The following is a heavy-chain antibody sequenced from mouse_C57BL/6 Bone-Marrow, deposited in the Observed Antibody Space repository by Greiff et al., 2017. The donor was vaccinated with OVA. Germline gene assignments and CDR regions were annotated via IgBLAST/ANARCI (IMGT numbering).Heavy chain of an antibody. D-gene: IGHD1-1*01. CDR1: GYTFTSYW. CDR2: IYPGNSNT. V-gene: IGHV1-55*01. Sequence: QVQLQQPGAELVKPGASVKMSCKASGYTFTSYWINWVKQRPGQGLEWMGDIYPGNSNTNYNKKIKSKTTQTVDTTSNTAYKQLSSLTSEDTAVYYCARTTVVTDYWGQGTTLTVSS. J-gene: IGHJ2*01. CDR3: ARTTVVTDY.